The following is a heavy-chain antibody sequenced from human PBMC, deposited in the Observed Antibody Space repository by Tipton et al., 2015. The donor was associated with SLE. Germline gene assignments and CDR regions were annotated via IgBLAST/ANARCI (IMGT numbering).Heavy chain of an antibody. J-gene: IGHJ4*02. V-gene: IGHV3-7*01. CDR2: INRYGTEE. Sequence: SLRLSCAASGFTFRSYWMTWVRQAPGKGLEWVANINRYGTEEYYADSVKGRFSISRDNAKNSLFLQMSGLRADDTAVYHCARDPNHDNHFDYWGQGSLVTVSS. CDR3: ARDPNHDNHFDY. CDR1: GFTFRSYW. D-gene: IGHD1-1*01.